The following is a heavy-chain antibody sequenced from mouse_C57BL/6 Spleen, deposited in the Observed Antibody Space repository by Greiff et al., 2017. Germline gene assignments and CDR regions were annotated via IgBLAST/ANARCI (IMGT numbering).Heavy chain of an antibody. CDR1: GFSFNTYA. CDR2: IRSESNNYAT. Sequence: DVKLVESGGGLVQPKGSLNLSCAASGFSFNTYAMNWVRQAPGKGLEWVARIRSESNNYATYYADSVKDRFTISRDDSESMHDLQMNNCKTEATAMYYCVRHPDYWGQGTTLTVSS. V-gene: IGHV10-1*01. J-gene: IGHJ2*01. CDR3: VRHPDY.